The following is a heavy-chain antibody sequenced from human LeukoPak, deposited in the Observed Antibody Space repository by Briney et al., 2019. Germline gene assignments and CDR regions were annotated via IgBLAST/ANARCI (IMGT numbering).Heavy chain of an antibody. CDR1: GGSFSGYY. V-gene: IGHV4-34*01. CDR3: ARGGGDGSP. CDR2: INHSGST. Sequence: SETLSLTCAVYGGSFSGYYWSWIRQPPGKGLEWIGEINHSGSTNYNPSLKSRVTISVNTSKNQFSLKLSSVTAADTAVYYCARGGGDGSPWGQGTLVTVSS. J-gene: IGHJ5*02. D-gene: IGHD5-24*01.